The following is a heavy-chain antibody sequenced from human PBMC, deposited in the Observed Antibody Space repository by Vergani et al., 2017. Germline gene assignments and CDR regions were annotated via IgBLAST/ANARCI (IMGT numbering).Heavy chain of an antibody. CDR1: GGSISSGSYY. V-gene: IGHV4-61*02. J-gene: IGHJ3*02. CDR2: IYTSGST. Sequence: QVQLQESGPGLVKPSQTLSLTCTVSGGSISSGSYYWSWIRQPAGKGLEWIGRIYTSGSTNYNPSLKSRVTISVDTSKNQFSRKLSSVTAADPAVYYCARVGSHCSSTSCYTLDAFDIWGQGTMVTVSS. CDR3: ARVGSHCSSTSCYTLDAFDI. D-gene: IGHD2-2*02.